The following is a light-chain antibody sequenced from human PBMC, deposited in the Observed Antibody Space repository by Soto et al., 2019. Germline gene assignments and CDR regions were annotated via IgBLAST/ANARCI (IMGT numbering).Light chain of an antibody. CDR1: QSITFY. V-gene: IGKV3-11*01. CDR3: QQRSDWPRT. J-gene: IGKJ4*01. Sequence: EIVLTQSPATLSLFPGERATLSCRASQSITFYLVWYQQKPGQTPRLLMYDASKRASGIPARFSGSGSGTDLTLTISSLEPEDFAIYYCQQRSDWPRTFGGGTKVEIK. CDR2: DAS.